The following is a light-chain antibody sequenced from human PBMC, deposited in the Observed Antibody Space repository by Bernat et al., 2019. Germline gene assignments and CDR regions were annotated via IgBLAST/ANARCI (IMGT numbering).Light chain of an antibody. CDR2: DVT. J-gene: IGLJ3*02. CDR3: ASYTTTNTLV. Sequence: QSALTQPASVSGSPGQSITLSCTGTSSDIGNTNYISWYQQQPGKAPKLTIYDVTDRPSGVSNRFSGSKSGNTASLTSSGLQPEDESHYYCASYTTTNTLVCGGGTKLTVL. V-gene: IGLV2-14*03. CDR1: SSDIGNTNY.